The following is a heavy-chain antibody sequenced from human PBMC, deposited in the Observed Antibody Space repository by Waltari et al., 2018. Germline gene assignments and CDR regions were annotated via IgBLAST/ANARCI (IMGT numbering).Heavy chain of an antibody. Sequence: EEQLVESGGGLVQPGGSLSLSCVVSGSILRNYWMHRVRQVPGKGLVWVSRISEDGSVANYADSVQGRFTVSRDNARNTLYLQMDSLRVEDTAVYYCARHLHYWGQGTLVTVSS. CDR2: ISEDGSVA. V-gene: IGHV3-74*01. CDR1: GSILRNYW. CDR3: ARHLHY. J-gene: IGHJ4*02.